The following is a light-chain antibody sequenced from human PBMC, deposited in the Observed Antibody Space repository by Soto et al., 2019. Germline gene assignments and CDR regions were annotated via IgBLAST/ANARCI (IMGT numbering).Light chain of an antibody. CDR3: QQYDLYWT. Sequence: DIQLTQSPSTQSASVRDRVTITCRASKTIDKKLAWYQQKPGKAPQLLIFDASTLEAGVPLRFSGSGSGTEFSLSINSLQPEDFGTYFCQQYDLYWTFGQGTKVDIK. J-gene: IGKJ1*01. CDR1: KTIDKK. CDR2: DAS. V-gene: IGKV1-5*01.